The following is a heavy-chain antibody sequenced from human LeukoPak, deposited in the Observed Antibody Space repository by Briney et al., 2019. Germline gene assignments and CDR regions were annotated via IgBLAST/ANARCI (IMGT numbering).Heavy chain of an antibody. CDR2: IIPMSGTT. Sequence: SVKVSCKASGGTFSNYAISWVRQAPGQGLEWMGRIIPMSGTTNYAQNFQGRVTITTDESTSTAYMEVSSLRIEDTAVYYCASVTVTTWAPDGHMDVWGKGTTVTVSS. D-gene: IGHD4-11*01. J-gene: IGHJ6*03. V-gene: IGHV1-69*05. CDR1: GGTFSNYA. CDR3: ASVTVTTWAPDGHMDV.